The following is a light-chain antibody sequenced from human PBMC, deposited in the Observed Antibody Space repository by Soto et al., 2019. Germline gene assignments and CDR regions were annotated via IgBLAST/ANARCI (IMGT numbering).Light chain of an antibody. J-gene: IGKJ3*01. CDR1: QSISSTY. Sequence: EVVLTQSPGTLSLSPGERATLSCRTSQSISSTYLAWYQQKPGQAPRLLMSGTSRRATGIPDRFSGSGSGTDFTLSISRLEPEDFAVYYCQHYGDSPPFTFGPGTKVDNK. CDR3: QHYGDSPPFT. V-gene: IGKV3-20*01. CDR2: GTS.